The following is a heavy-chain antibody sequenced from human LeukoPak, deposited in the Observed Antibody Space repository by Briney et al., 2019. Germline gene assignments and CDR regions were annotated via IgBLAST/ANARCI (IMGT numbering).Heavy chain of an antibody. CDR1: GGSISSYY. Sequence: PSETLSLTCTVSGGSISSYYWSWIRQPPGKGLEWIGEINHSGSTNYNPSLKSRVTISVDTSKNQFSLKLSSVTAADTAVYYCARAVGRFLEWLLVPGYYGMDVWGQGTTVTVSS. CDR2: INHSGST. D-gene: IGHD3-3*01. CDR3: ARAVGRFLEWLLVPGYYGMDV. J-gene: IGHJ6*02. V-gene: IGHV4-34*01.